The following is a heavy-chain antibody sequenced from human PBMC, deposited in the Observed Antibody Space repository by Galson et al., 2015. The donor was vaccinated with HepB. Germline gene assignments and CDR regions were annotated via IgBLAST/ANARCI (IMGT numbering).Heavy chain of an antibody. CDR2: IYSGGST. CDR3: ARGGAIRNYYYYYGMDI. D-gene: IGHD3-16*02. J-gene: IGHJ6*02. V-gene: IGHV3-53*01. Sequence: SLRLSCAASGFTVSIIYMSWVRQAPGKGLEWVSVIYSGGSTYYADSVKGRFTISRDNSKNTVYLQMNSLRADDTAVYYCARGGAIRNYYYYYGMDIWGQGTTVTVSS. CDR1: GFTVSIIY.